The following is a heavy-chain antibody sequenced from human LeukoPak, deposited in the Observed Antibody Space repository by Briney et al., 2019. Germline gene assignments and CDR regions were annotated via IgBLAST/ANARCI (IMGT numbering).Heavy chain of an antibody. V-gene: IGHV4-34*01. CDR3: ARELPTYYDYVWGSYRYYFDY. CDR2: INHSGST. CDR1: GGSFSGYY. Sequence: SETLSLTCAVYGGSFSGYYWSWIRQPPGKGLEWIGEINHSGSTNYNPSLKSRVTISVDTSKNQFSLKLSPVTAADTAVYYCARELPTYYDYVWGSYRYYFDYWGQGTLVTVSS. D-gene: IGHD3-16*02. J-gene: IGHJ4*02.